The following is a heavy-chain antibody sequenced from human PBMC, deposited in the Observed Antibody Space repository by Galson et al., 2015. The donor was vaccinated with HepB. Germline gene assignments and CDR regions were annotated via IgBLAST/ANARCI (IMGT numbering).Heavy chain of an antibody. V-gene: IGHV3-33*01. D-gene: IGHD1-26*01. J-gene: IGHJ4*02. CDR3: ARDGSGATHYFDY. CDR2: IWHDGSSK. CDR1: GIIFSSYG. Sequence: SLRLSCAASGIIFSSYGMHWVRQAPGKGLEWVASIWHDGSSKYYADSVKGRFTISRDNSKNTLYLQMNSLRAEDTAVYYCARDGSGATHYFDYWGQGTLVTVSS.